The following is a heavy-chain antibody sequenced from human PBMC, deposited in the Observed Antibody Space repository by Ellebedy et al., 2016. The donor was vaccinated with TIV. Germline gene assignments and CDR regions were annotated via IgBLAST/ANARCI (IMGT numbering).Heavy chain of an antibody. Sequence: PGGSLRLSCGASGFTFSNYWMNWVRQAPGKGLEWVANIKQDGSEKYYVDSVKGRFTISRDNAKNSVDLQMNTLRAEDTAVYYCATTLNYGGNCFFDNWGQGTQVTVSS. V-gene: IGHV3-7*01. CDR3: ATTLNYGGNCFFDN. D-gene: IGHD4-23*01. CDR2: IKQDGSEK. J-gene: IGHJ4*02. CDR1: GFTFSNYW.